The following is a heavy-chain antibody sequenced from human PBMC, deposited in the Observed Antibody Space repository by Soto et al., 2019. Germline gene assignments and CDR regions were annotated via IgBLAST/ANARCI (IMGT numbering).Heavy chain of an antibody. CDR2: IYYSGST. V-gene: IGHV4-39*01. J-gene: IGHJ4*02. D-gene: IGHD6-13*01. CDR1: GGSISSSSYF. CDR3: ARPHTAGYSGSFDY. Sequence: QLQLQESGPGLVKPSETLSLTCTVSGGSISSSSYFWGWIRQPPGKGLEWIGSIYYSGSTYYNPSLQSRVTISVDTSKNQFSLKLSSVTAADTAVYYCARPHTAGYSGSFDYWGQGTLVTVSS.